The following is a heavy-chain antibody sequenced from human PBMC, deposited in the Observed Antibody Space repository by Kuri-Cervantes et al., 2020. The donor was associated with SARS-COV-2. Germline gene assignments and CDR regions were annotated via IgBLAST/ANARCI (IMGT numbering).Heavy chain of an antibody. CDR2: IIPIFGTA. J-gene: IGHJ4*02. V-gene: IGHV1-69*13. CDR3: ARDRGDGYNHFDY. D-gene: IGHD5-24*01. Sequence: SVKVSCKASGGTFSSYAISWVRQAPGQGLEWMGGIIPIFGTANYAQKFQGRVTITADESTSTAYMELSSLRSEDTAVYYCARDRGDGYNHFDYWGQGTLVTVSS. CDR1: GGTFSSYA.